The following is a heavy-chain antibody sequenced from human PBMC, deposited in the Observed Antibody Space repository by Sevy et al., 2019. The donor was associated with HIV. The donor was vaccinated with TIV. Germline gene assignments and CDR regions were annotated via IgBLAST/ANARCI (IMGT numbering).Heavy chain of an antibody. Sequence: SETLSLTCTVSGGSITSLYWNWIRQPPGKGLEWIANIYYNGHINYNPSLKSRVTLSLDTSKNKFSLRLSSVTAADTAMYYCAGATAWGRGYSWGQGTLVTVSS. J-gene: IGHJ4*02. V-gene: IGHV4-59*08. CDR2: IYYNGHI. CDR1: GGSITSLY. D-gene: IGHD2-21*02. CDR3: AGATAWGRGYS.